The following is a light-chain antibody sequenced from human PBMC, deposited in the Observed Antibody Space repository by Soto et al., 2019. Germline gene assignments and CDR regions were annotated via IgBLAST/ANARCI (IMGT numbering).Light chain of an antibody. Sequence: EIVLTQSPGTLSLSPGERATLSCRASPSVSSIYLAWYQQKPGQAPRLLIYGASSRATGIPERFSGSGSGTDFTLTISRLEPADSAVYYCQQYGNSPRYTFGQGTKLEIK. V-gene: IGKV3-20*01. CDR3: QQYGNSPRYT. CDR2: GAS. J-gene: IGKJ2*01. CDR1: PSVSSIY.